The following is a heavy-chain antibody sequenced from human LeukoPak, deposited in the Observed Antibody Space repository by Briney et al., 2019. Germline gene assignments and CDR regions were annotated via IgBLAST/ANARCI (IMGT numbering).Heavy chain of an antibody. J-gene: IGHJ4*02. V-gene: IGHV3-23*01. D-gene: IGHD2-2*01. CDR1: GFTFSIYA. CDR3: ARDWGRHQLLSWRGYYFDY. Sequence: PGGSLRLSCAASGFTFSIYAMSWVRQAPGKGLEWVSAISGSGSTIYYADSVKGRFTISRDNAKNSLYLQMNSLRAEDTAVYYCARDWGRHQLLSWRGYYFDYWGQGTLVTVSS. CDR2: ISGSGSTI.